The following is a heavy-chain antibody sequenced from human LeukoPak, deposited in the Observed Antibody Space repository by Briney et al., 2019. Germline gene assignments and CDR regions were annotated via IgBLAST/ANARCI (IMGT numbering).Heavy chain of an antibody. Sequence: SETLSLTCTVSGGSISSNYWSWVRQPPGKGLEWIGYIHYSGRTNYNPSLKSRVTISVDTSKNQFSLKLSSVTAADTAGYYCATEVAPSDHYYYYGMDVWGQGTTVTVSS. D-gene: IGHD5-12*01. V-gene: IGHV4-59*01. CDR3: ATEVAPSDHYYYYGMDV. CDR2: IHYSGRT. CDR1: GGSISSNY. J-gene: IGHJ6*02.